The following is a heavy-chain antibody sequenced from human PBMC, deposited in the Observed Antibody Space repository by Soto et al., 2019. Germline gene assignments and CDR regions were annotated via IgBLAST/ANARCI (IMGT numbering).Heavy chain of an antibody. Sequence: QVQLVQSGAEVKKPGASVKISCKPSGYSFRTYPIHWVRQAPGQRLEFMGWINAGNGDTKYSQKFQGRVTITRDTSASTADMELSSLRSEDTAVYYCARDCDGGSCYDYWGQGTLVTVSS. CDR1: GYSFRTYP. V-gene: IGHV1-3*01. CDR2: INAGNGDT. J-gene: IGHJ4*02. D-gene: IGHD2-15*01. CDR3: ARDCDGGSCYDY.